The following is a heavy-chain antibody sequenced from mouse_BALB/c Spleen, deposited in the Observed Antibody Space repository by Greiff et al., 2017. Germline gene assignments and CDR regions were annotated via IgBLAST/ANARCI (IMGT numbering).Heavy chain of an antibody. V-gene: IGHV7-3*02. J-gene: IGHJ4*01. Sequence: EVMLVESGGGLVQPGGSLRLSCATSGFTFTDYYMSWVRQPPGKALEWLGFIRNKANGYTTEYSASVKGRFTISRDNSQSILYLQMNTLRAEDSATYYCARDGNYGRGSYAMDYWGQGTSVTVSS. CDR2: IRNKANGYTT. CDR1: GFTFTDYY. CDR3: ARDGNYGRGSYAMDY. D-gene: IGHD2-1*01.